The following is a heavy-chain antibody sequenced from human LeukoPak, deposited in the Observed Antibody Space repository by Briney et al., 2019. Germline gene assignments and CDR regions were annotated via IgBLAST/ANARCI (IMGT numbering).Heavy chain of an antibody. Sequence: GGTLRLSCAASGFTFSSYGMSWVRQAPGKGLEWVSVISGSGGSTNYADSVKGRFTISRDNSKNTLYLQMNSLRAEDTAVYYCAKYSSSWFLYFDYWGQGTLITVSS. D-gene: IGHD6-13*01. CDR1: GFTFSSYG. CDR3: AKYSSSWFLYFDY. V-gene: IGHV3-23*01. CDR2: ISGSGGST. J-gene: IGHJ4*02.